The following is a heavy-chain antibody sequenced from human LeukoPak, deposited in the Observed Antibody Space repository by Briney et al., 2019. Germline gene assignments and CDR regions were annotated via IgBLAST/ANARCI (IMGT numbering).Heavy chain of an antibody. CDR3: ARDDGYYGSGGYSPVF. J-gene: IGHJ3*01. V-gene: IGHV1-46*01. D-gene: IGHD3-10*01. CDR2: INPSGGST. CDR1: GYTFTSYY. Sequence: GASVKVSCKASGYTFTSYYMHWVRQAPGQGLEWMGIINPSGGSTSYAQKFQGRVTMTRDTSTSTVYMELSSLRSEDTAVYYCARDDGYYGSGGYSPVFWGQGTMVTVSS.